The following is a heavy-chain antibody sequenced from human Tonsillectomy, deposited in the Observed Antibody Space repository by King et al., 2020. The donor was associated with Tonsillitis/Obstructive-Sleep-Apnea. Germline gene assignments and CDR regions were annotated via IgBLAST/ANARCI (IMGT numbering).Heavy chain of an antibody. CDR1: GFTFSDYY. CDR2: ISSSSSYT. V-gene: IGHV3-11*05. D-gene: IGHD2-2*01. Sequence: QVQLVESGGGLVKPGGSLRLSCAASGFTFSDYYMSWICQAPGKGLEWVSYISSSSSYTNYADSVKGRFTISRDNAKNSLYLQMNSLRAEDTAVYYCARAVTNIVVVPAASMDVWGKGTTVTVSS. CDR3: ARAVTNIVVVPAASMDV. J-gene: IGHJ6*04.